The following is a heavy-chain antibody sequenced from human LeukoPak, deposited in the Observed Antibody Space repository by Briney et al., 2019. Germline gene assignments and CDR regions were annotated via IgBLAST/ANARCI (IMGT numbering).Heavy chain of an antibody. D-gene: IGHD3-10*01. V-gene: IGHV4-39*07. CDR2: IYYSGST. CDR1: GGSISSSNYY. CDR3: ARDTYYGSGSYSAYYYMDV. J-gene: IGHJ6*03. Sequence: SETLSLTCTVSGGSISSSNYYWGWIRQPPGKGLEWIGSIYYSGSTYYNPSLKSRVTISVDTSKNQFSLKLSSVTAADTAVYYCARDTYYGSGSYSAYYYMDVWGKGTTVTVSS.